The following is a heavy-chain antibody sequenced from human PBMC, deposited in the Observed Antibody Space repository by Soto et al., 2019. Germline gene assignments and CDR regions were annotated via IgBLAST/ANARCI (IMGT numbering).Heavy chain of an antibody. CDR3: AKCTIFGVVIIQPFDY. CDR2: ISGSGGST. CDR1: GFTFSSYA. D-gene: IGHD3-3*01. J-gene: IGHJ4*02. V-gene: IGHV3-23*01. Sequence: GGSLRLSCAASGFTFSSYAMSWVRQAPGKGLEWVSAISGSGGSTYYADSVKGRFTISRDNSKNTLYLQMNSLRAEDTAVYYCAKCTIFGVVIIQPFDYWGQGTLVTVSS.